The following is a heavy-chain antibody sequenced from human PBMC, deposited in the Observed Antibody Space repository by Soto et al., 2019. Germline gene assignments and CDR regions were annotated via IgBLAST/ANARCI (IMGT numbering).Heavy chain of an antibody. CDR3: ATKTNSYSNSLDY. D-gene: IGHD4-4*01. V-gene: IGHV1-24*01. CDR2: FDPEDGET. J-gene: IGHJ4*02. Sequence: PGKGLEWMGGFDPEDGETIYAQKFQGRVTMTEDTSTDTAYMELSSLRSEDTAVYYCATKTNSYSNSLDYWGQATL.